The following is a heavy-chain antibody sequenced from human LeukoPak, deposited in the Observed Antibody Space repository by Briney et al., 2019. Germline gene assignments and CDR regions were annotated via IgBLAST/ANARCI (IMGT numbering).Heavy chain of an antibody. CDR3: AREEIRSWFDP. V-gene: IGHV4-34*01. CDR1: GRSFSGYY. Sequence: SETLSLTCAVYGRSFSGYYWSWIRQPPGKGLEWIGEINHSGSTNYNPSLKSRVTISVDTSKNQFSLKLSSVTAADTAVYYCAREEIRSWFDPWGQGTLDTVSS. CDR2: INHSGST. D-gene: IGHD5-24*01. J-gene: IGHJ5*02.